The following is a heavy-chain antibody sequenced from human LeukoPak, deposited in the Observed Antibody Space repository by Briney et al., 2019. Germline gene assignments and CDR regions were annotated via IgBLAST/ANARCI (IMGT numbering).Heavy chain of an antibody. CDR1: GGSFSGYY. J-gene: IGHJ4*02. Sequence: SETLSLTCAVYGGSFSGYYWSWIRQPPGKGLEWIGEINHSGSTNYNPSLKSRVTISVDTSKNHFSLKLSSVTAADTAVYYCAREVKGLAARYFDYWGQGTLVTVSS. CDR2: INHSGST. D-gene: IGHD6-13*01. V-gene: IGHV4-34*01. CDR3: AREVKGLAARYFDY.